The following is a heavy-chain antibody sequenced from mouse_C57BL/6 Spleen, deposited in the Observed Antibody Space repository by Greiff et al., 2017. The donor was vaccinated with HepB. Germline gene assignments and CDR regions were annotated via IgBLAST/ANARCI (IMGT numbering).Heavy chain of an antibody. Sequence: VKLMESGAELVRPGASVTLSCKASGYTFTDYEMHWVKQTPVHGLEWIGAIDPETGGTAYNQKFKGKAILTADKSSSTAYMELRSLTSEDSAVYYCTREGLITTVVGYFDVWGTGTTVTVSS. D-gene: IGHD1-1*01. J-gene: IGHJ1*03. V-gene: IGHV1-15*01. CDR1: GYTFTDYE. CDR3: TREGLITTVVGYFDV. CDR2: IDPETGGT.